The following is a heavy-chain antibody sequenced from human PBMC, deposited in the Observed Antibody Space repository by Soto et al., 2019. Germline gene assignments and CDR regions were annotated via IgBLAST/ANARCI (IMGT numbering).Heavy chain of an antibody. CDR2: VSYSGST. J-gene: IGHJ4*02. CDR1: GGAIGGYY. D-gene: IGHD5-18*01. Sequence: SETLSLTCSLSGGAIGGYYWSWIRQPPGKALEWIGYVSYSGSTNYNPSLKSRVTISVDTSKNQFSLKLSSVTAADTAVYYCAGAPLDTSGLVDYWGQGTLVTVSS. CDR3: AGAPLDTSGLVDY. V-gene: IGHV4-59*01.